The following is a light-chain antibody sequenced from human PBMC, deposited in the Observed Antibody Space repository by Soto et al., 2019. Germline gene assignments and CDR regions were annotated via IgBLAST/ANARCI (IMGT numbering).Light chain of an antibody. V-gene: IGKV1-5*01. CDR2: DAS. Sequence: RMTQSPSSFSASTGDRVTSTCRASQSISSWLAWYQQKPGKAPKLLIYDASSLEGGVPSRFSGSGSGTEFTLTISSLQPDDFATYYCQQYNSYSRTFGQGTKVDIK. CDR3: QQYNSYSRT. CDR1: QSISSW. J-gene: IGKJ2*02.